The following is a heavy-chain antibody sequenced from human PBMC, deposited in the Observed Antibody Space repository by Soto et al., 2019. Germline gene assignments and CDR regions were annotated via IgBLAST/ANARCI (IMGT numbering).Heavy chain of an antibody. CDR2: IYSGGST. V-gene: IGHV3-66*01. D-gene: IGHD5-12*01. CDR3: AKELSGYDPPPYENV. CDR1: GFTVSSNY. Sequence: PGGSLRLSCAASGFTVSSNYMSWVRQAPGKGLEWVSVIYSGGSTYYADSVKGRFTISRDNSKNTLYLQMNSLRAEDTAVYYCAKELSGYDPPPYENVWGQGTTVTVS. J-gene: IGHJ6*02.